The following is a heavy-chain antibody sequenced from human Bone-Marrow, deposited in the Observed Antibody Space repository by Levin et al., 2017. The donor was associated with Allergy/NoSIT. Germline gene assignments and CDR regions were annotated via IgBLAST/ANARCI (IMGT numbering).Heavy chain of an antibody. CDR1: GFSVSRKY. CDR3: AARPHGDWAYFDY. V-gene: IGHV3-53*01. Sequence: GGSLRLSCAASGFSVSRKYMTWVRQAPGKGLEWVSLIYTDGRTSYADSVKGRFTISRDNSKNTLYLQTNTLKGGDTAGYYCAARPHGDWAYFDYWGQGTLVTVSS. CDR2: IYTDGRT. D-gene: IGHD4-17*01. J-gene: IGHJ4*02.